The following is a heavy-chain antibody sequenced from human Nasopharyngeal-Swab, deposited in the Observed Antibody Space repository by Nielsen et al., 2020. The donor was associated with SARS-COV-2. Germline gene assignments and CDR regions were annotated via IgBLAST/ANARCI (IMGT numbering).Heavy chain of an antibody. J-gene: IGHJ4*02. D-gene: IGHD2-15*01. CDR2: ISSSGSTI. CDR3: ARARIGSKYYFDY. Sequence: ESLKISCAASGFTFSSYGMHWVRQAPGKGLEWVSYISSSGSTIYYADSVKGRFTISRDNAKNSLYLQMNSLRAEDTAVYYCARARIGSKYYFDYWGQGTLVTVSS. CDR1: GFTFSSYG. V-gene: IGHV3-48*04.